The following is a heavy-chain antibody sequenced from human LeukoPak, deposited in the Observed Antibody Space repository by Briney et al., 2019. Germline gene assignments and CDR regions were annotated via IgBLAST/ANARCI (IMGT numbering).Heavy chain of an antibody. CDR3: AGRTYYFDY. Sequence: PGGSLRLSCVASGFNFRNYGMNWVRQAPGKGLEWVAAVSDDGDKTYYGDSVKGRFTVSRDNPKNTLYLQMTSLKAEDTAVYYCAGRTYYFDYWGQGTLVTVSS. CDR2: VSDDGDKT. CDR1: GFNFRNYG. V-gene: IGHV3-23*01. D-gene: IGHD3-16*01. J-gene: IGHJ4*02.